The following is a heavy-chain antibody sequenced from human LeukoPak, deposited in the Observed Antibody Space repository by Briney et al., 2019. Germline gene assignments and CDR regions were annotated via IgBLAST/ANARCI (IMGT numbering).Heavy chain of an antibody. CDR2: IHQDGVDK. D-gene: IGHD2-8*02. CDR3: ARDSTGWQANAYDV. Sequence: GGSLRLSCGASGFTFSSFGMNWVRQAPRKGPEWVANIHQDGVDKDYVDSVAGRFTISRDNAKNSVYLEMNNLRVEDTAVYYCARDSTGWQANAYDVWGQGTMVTVSS. CDR1: GFTFSSFG. V-gene: IGHV3-7*01. J-gene: IGHJ3*01.